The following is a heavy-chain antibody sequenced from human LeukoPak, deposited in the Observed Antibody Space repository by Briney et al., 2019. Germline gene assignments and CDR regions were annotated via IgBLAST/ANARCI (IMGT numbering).Heavy chain of an antibody. CDR1: GFTFDDYA. CDR3: AKATTVVIKSDAFDI. Sequence: GGSLRLSCAASGFTFDDYAMHWVRQAPGKGLEWVSGISWNSGSIGYADSVKGRFTISRDNAKNSLYLQMNSLRAEDTALYYCAKATTVVIKSDAFDIWGQGTMVTVSS. J-gene: IGHJ3*02. CDR2: ISWNSGSI. D-gene: IGHD4-23*01. V-gene: IGHV3-9*01.